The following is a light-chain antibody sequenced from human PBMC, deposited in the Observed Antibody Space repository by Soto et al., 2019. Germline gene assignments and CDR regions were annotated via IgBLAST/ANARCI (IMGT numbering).Light chain of an antibody. J-gene: IGKJ1*01. CDR1: QSVSSY. Sequence: EIVLTQSPATLSLSPGERATLSCRASQSVSSYLAWYQQKPGQAPRLLIYDASSRATGMPARFSGSGSGTDFALTISSLEPEDFAVYYCQQRSNWPPSTFGQGTKVEIK. CDR3: QQRSNWPPST. V-gene: IGKV3-11*01. CDR2: DAS.